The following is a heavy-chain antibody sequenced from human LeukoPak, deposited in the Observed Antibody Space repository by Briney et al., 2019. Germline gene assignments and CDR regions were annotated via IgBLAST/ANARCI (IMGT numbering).Heavy chain of an antibody. CDR3: TRDQTPYY. CDR1: GFTFGDYA. V-gene: IGHV3-49*04. Sequence: GGSLRLSCTASGFTFGDYAMTWVRQAPGQGLEWVGFIRSKVYGGTPEYAASVKGRFTISRDDSKGIAYLQMNSLKTEDTAVYYCTRDQTPYYWGQGTLVTVSS. CDR2: IRSKVYGGTP. J-gene: IGHJ4*02.